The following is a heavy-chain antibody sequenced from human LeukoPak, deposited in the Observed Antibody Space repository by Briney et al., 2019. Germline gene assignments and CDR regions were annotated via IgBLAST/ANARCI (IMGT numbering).Heavy chain of an antibody. J-gene: IGHJ4*02. CDR2: INHSGST. CDR1: GGSFSGYY. Sequence: SETLSLTCAVHGGSFSGYYWSWIRQPPGKGLEWIGEINHSGSTNYNPSLKSRVTISVDTSKNQFSLKLSSVTAADTAVYYCARALYYYYGSGSPIDYWGQGTLVTVSS. D-gene: IGHD3-10*01. V-gene: IGHV4-34*01. CDR3: ARALYYYYGSGSPIDY.